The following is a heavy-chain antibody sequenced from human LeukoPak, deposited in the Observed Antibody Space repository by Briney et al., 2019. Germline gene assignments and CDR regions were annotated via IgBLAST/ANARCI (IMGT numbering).Heavy chain of an antibody. CDR2: IYYSGST. J-gene: IGHJ6*03. Sequence: PGGSLRLSCAASGITFRDYAMRWVRQASGKGLEWIGYIYYSGSTNYNPSLKSRVTISVDTSKNQFSLKLSSVTAADTAVYYCAREDYYMDVWGKGTTVTVSS. CDR3: AREDYYMDV. CDR1: GITFRDYA. V-gene: IGHV4-59*13.